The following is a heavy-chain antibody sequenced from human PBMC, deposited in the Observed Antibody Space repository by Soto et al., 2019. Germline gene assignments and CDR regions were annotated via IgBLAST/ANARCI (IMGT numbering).Heavy chain of an antibody. Sequence: SXKVSCKAAGYTXSGYYMHWVRQAPGQGLEWMGWINPNSCGTNYAQKFQGRVTITRDTSISTAYMELSRLRSDDTAVYYCARGRRYCSGGSCLISWFDPWGQGTLVTVS. D-gene: IGHD2-15*01. J-gene: IGHJ5*02. CDR3: ARGRRYCSGGSCLISWFDP. V-gene: IGHV1-2*02. CDR2: INPNSCGT. CDR1: GYTXSGYY.